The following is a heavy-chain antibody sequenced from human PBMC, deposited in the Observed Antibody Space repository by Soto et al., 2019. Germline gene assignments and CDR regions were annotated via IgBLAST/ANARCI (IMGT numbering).Heavy chain of an antibody. V-gene: IGHV3-30*18. CDR1: GFTFSDYA. CDR2: VSHDGRNT. J-gene: IGHJ5*02. D-gene: IGHD6-19*01. Sequence: VQLVESGGGVVPPGRSLRLSCAASGFTFSDYAMHCVRQAPGKGLEWVAVVSHDGRNTHYADPVKGRFTISRDSSKNTVSLEMTSLRAEDTAVYYCAKGGRHWLVTSDFNPWGQGALVTVSS. CDR3: AKGGRHWLVTSDFNP.